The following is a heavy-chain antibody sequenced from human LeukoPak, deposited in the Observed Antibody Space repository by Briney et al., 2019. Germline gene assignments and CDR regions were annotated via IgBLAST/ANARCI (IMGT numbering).Heavy chain of an antibody. J-gene: IGHJ4*02. CDR3: ARVAAGYSVNYFDY. D-gene: IGHD4-23*01. CDR2: ISTGSSTT. Sequence: GGSLRLSCAASEFAFSTYNMNWVRQAPGKGLEWVSYISTGSSTTYYADSVKGRFTISRDNVENSLYLQMNSLRDEDTAVYYCARVAAGYSVNYFDYWGQGPRSPSPQ. V-gene: IGHV3-48*02. CDR1: EFAFSTYN.